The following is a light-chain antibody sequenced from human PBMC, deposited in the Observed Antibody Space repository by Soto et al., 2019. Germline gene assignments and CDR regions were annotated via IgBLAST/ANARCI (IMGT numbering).Light chain of an antibody. J-gene: IGKJ1*01. CDR2: GAS. CDR3: QRYNTVPWT. CDR1: LAISNY. V-gene: IGKV1-27*01. Sequence: DIQMTQSPSSLSAFVGDRVTITCRASLAISNYLAWYQQKPGKVPKLLIYGASTLQSGVPSRFAGSGSGTEFSLTVTSLQLEDVATYYCQRYNTVPWTFGQGTKVEIK.